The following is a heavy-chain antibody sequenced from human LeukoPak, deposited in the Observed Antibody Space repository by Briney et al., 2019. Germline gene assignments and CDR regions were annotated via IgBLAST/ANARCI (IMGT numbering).Heavy chain of an antibody. CDR2: ISGSGGST. J-gene: IGHJ4*02. CDR3: AKWRDSSGWYVFFDY. CDR1: GFSFSSYW. V-gene: IGHV3-23*01. Sequence: GGSLRLSCAASGFSFSSYWMHWVRQAPGKGLVWVSAISGSGGSTYYADSVKGRFTISRDNSKNTLYLQMNSLRAEDTAVYYCAKWRDSSGWYVFFDYWGQGTLVTVSS. D-gene: IGHD6-19*01.